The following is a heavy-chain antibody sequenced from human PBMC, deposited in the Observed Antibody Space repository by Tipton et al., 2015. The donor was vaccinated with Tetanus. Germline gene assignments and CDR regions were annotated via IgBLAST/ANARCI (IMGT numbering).Heavy chain of an antibody. CDR1: GYTFTGYY. V-gene: IGHV1-2*02. CDR3: ARDRGDYIYYGMDV. CDR2: IDPNSGGT. Sequence: QLVQSGAELKKPGASVKVSCTAPGYTFTGYYIYWVRQAPGQGLEWMGWIDPNSGGTVYAQKFQGRVTMTRDTSISTAYMELRSLRSDDTAVYYCARDRGDYIYYGMDVWGPGTTVTVS. D-gene: IGHD3-22*01. J-gene: IGHJ6*02.